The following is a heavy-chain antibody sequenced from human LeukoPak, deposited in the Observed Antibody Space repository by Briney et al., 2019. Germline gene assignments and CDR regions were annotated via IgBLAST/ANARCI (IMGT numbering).Heavy chain of an antibody. CDR3: TRSFGGSGDY. J-gene: IGHJ4*02. V-gene: IGHV3-74*01. CDR2: INTDGSVT. Sequence: GGSLRLSCAVAGFTFSDYWMHWVRQASGKGLVWISRINTDGSVTDYADSVKGRFTISRDNAKNTLYLQMNSLITEDTALYYCTRSFGGSGDYWGQGTLVTVSS. CDR1: GFTFSDYW. D-gene: IGHD4-23*01.